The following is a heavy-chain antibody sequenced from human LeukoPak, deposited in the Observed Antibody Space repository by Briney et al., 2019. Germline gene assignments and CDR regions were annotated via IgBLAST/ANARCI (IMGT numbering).Heavy chain of an antibody. V-gene: IGHV3-20*04. J-gene: IGHJ6*03. CDR1: GFTFDDYG. CDR2: INWNGGST. Sequence: GGSLRLSCAASGFTFDDYGMSWVRQAPGKGLEWVSGINWNGGSTGYADSVKGRFTISRDNSKNTLYLQMNSLRAEDTAVYYCAKALGYCSSTSCYYYMDVWGKGTTVTVSS. CDR3: AKALGYCSSTSCYYYMDV. D-gene: IGHD2-2*01.